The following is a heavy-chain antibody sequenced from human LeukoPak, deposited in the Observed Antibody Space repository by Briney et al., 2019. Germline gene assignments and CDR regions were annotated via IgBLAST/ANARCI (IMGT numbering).Heavy chain of an antibody. J-gene: IGHJ4*02. CDR2: ISYDGSNK. CDR3: AKVAWVQYYYDSSDPFDY. Sequence: SGGSLRLSCAASGFTFSSYSMNWVRQAPGKGLEWVAVISYDGSNKYYADSVKGRFTISRDNSKNTLYLQMNSLRADDTAVYYCAKVAWVQYYYDSSDPFDYWGQGTLVTVSS. D-gene: IGHD3-22*01. CDR1: GFTFSSYS. V-gene: IGHV3-30*18.